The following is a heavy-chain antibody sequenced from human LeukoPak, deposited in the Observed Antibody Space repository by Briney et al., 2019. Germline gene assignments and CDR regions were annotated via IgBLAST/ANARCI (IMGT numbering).Heavy chain of an antibody. V-gene: IGHV3-21*01. D-gene: IGHD6-13*01. CDR2: ISSSSSYI. CDR1: GFTFSSYS. Sequence: GGSLRLSCAASGFTFSSYSMNWVRQAPGKGLEWVSSISSSSSYIYYADSVRGRFTISRDNAKNSLYLQMNSLRAEDTAVYYCARDRQQLILGWFDPWGQGTLVTVSS. CDR3: ARDRQQLILGWFDP. J-gene: IGHJ5*02.